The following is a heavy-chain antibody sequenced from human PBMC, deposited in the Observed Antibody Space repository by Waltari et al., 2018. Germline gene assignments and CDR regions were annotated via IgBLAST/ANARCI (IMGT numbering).Heavy chain of an antibody. Sequence: EVQLVETGGALIQTGGSLRLSCAASGFRVSHNYMGWVRLAPGQGPEWVSSITPNDDTFYSDSVRGRFNIVRDTSKNTLHLQMSFLRAEDTAVYYCVTLKPPGHYFYMDVWGKGTTVNVSS. CDR1: GFRVSHNY. CDR3: VTLKPPGHYFYMDV. CDR2: ITPNDDT. V-gene: IGHV3-53*02. J-gene: IGHJ6*03. D-gene: IGHD2-8*02.